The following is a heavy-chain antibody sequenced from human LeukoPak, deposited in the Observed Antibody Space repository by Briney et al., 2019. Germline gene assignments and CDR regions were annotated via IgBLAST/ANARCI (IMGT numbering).Heavy chain of an antibody. CDR2: INPSGGST. CDR3: ARDPIMVRGVSWFDP. J-gene: IGHJ5*02. V-gene: IGHV1-46*03. D-gene: IGHD3-10*01. CDR1: GYTFTSYY. Sequence: ASVKVSCKASGYTFTSYYTHWVRQAPGQGLEWMGIINPSGGSTSYAQKFQGRVTMTRDTSTSTVYMELSSLRSEDTAVYYCARDPIMVRGVSWFDPWGQGTLVTVSS.